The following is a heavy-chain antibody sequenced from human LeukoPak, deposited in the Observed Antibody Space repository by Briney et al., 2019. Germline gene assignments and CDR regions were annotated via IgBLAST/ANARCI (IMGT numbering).Heavy chain of an antibody. CDR1: GDSIITDIYY. J-gene: IGHJ6*02. CDR3: ARRSYRADVDV. V-gene: IGHV4-39*01. Sequence: KASETLSLTCTVSGDSIITDIYYWVWIRQPPRKGLEWIANSYYNGGTQYSRALTNRATMSVDTSTNQFSLRLSSVTAADTAVYYCARRSYRADVDVWGQGTTVTVSS. D-gene: IGHD3-10*01. CDR2: SYYNGGT.